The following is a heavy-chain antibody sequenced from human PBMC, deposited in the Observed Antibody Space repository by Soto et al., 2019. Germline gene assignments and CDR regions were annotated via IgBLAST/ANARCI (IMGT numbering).Heavy chain of an antibody. CDR1: GYTFTSYG. CDR3: ARDLKGYCSGGSCYPYYYYYGMDV. Sequence: ASVKVSFKACGYTFTSYGISWLRQAPGQGLEWMGWISAYNGNTNYAQKLQGRVTVTTDTSTSTAYMELRSLRSDDTAVYYCARDLKGYCSGGSCYPYYYYYGMDVWGQGTTVTVSS. J-gene: IGHJ6*02. CDR2: ISAYNGNT. D-gene: IGHD2-15*01. V-gene: IGHV1-18*04.